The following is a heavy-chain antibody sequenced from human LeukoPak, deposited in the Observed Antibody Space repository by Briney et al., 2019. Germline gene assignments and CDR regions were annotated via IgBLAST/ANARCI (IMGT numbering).Heavy chain of an antibody. Sequence: GGSLRLSCAASGFTFSSYSMNWVRQAPGKGLEWVSSISSSSSYIYYADSAKGRFTISRDNAKNSLYLQMNSLRAEDTAVYYCARAAPRITIFGVETTDAFDIWGQGTMVTVSS. CDR1: GFTFSSYS. D-gene: IGHD3-3*01. CDR3: ARAAPRITIFGVETTDAFDI. V-gene: IGHV3-21*01. J-gene: IGHJ3*02. CDR2: ISSSSSYI.